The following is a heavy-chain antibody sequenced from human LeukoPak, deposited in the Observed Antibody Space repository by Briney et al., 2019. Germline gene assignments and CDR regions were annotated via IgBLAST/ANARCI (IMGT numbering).Heavy chain of an antibody. D-gene: IGHD3-3*01. Sequence: SETLSLTCAVSGYSISSGYYWGWIRPPPGKGLEWIGSIYHSGSTYYNPSLKSRVTISVDTSKNQFSLKLSSVTAADTAVYYCARLWRSDFWSGYWYYFDYWGQGTLVTVSS. V-gene: IGHV4-38-2*01. J-gene: IGHJ4*02. CDR3: ARLWRSDFWSGYWYYFDY. CDR2: IYHSGST. CDR1: GYSISSGYY.